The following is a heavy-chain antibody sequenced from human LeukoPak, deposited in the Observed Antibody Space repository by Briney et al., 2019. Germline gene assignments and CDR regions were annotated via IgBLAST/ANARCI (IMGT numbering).Heavy chain of an antibody. Sequence: GGSLRLSCAASGFTFSSYSMTWVRQAPGKGLEWVASIKQDGNDKFYVDSVKGRFTISRDNAKNSLYLQMNSLRAEDTAVYYCARDPGDYWGQGTLVTVSS. D-gene: IGHD3-10*01. CDR2: IKQDGNDK. CDR3: ARDPGDY. J-gene: IGHJ4*02. V-gene: IGHV3-7*01. CDR1: GFTFSSYS.